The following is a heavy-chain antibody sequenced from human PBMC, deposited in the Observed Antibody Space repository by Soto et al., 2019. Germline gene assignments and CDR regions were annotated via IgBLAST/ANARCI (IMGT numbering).Heavy chain of an antibody. Sequence: SVKVSCKASGFTFTSSAVQWVRQALGQRLEWIGWIAVGSGHTDYAQKFQERVTITRDMSTSTVYMELSSLRSEDTAVYFCAADAAAWQQLVPSDYWGQGTLVTVSS. D-gene: IGHD6-13*01. J-gene: IGHJ4*02. CDR3: AADAAAWQQLVPSDY. CDR1: GFTFTSSA. CDR2: IAVGSGHT. V-gene: IGHV1-58*01.